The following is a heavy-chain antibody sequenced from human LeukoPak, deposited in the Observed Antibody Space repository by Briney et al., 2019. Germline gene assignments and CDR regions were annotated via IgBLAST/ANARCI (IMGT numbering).Heavy chain of an antibody. D-gene: IGHD3-3*01. CDR2: ISYDGSNK. Sequence: PGRSLRLSCAASGFTFSSYGMHWVRQAPGKGLEWVAVISYDGSNKYYADSVKGRFTISRDNSKNTLYLQMNSLRVEDTAVYYCARDAITIFGVACYYYYYMDVWGKGTTVTVSS. J-gene: IGHJ6*03. CDR3: ARDAITIFGVACYYYYYMDV. CDR1: GFTFSSYG. V-gene: IGHV3-30*03.